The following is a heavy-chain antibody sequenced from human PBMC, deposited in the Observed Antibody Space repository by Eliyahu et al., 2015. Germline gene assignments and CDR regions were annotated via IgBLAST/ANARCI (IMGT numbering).Heavy chain of an antibody. J-gene: IGHJ4*02. CDR3: ARGIAASIY. CDR1: GYSFTSXW. D-gene: IGHD6-13*01. V-gene: IGHV5-10-1*03. CDR2: IDPSDSYX. Sequence: EVQLVQSGAEVKKPGEXXRISCXGSGYSFTSXWXSWVRQMSGKGLEWMGRIDPSDSYXNYSPSFQGHVTISVDKSISTAYLQWSSLKASDTAMYYCARGIAASIYWGQGTLVTVSP.